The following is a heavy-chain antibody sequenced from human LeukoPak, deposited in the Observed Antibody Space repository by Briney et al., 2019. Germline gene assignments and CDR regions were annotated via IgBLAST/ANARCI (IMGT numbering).Heavy chain of an antibody. CDR1: GFTFSDYY. D-gene: IGHD6-13*01. Sequence: GGSLRLSCSASGFTFSDYYMSWIRQAPGKGLEWVSYISSRGSIIYYADSVKGRFTISRDNSKNTLYLQMNSLRAEDTAVYYCASHGGSSWRNFDYWGQGTLVTVSS. V-gene: IGHV3-11*01. CDR3: ASHGGSSWRNFDY. CDR2: ISSRGSII. J-gene: IGHJ4*02.